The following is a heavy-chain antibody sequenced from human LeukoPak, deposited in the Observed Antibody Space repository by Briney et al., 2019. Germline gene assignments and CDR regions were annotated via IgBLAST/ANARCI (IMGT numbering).Heavy chain of an antibody. D-gene: IGHD6-19*01. CDR1: GYTLTELS. V-gene: IGHV1-24*01. J-gene: IGHJ3*02. CDR3: ATHIAVALHDAFDI. CDR2: FDPEDGET. Sequence: ASVKVSCKVSGYTLTELSMHWVRQAPGKGLKWMGGFDPEDGETIYAQNFQGRVSMTEDTSTDTSYMELSSLGSEDTAVYYCATHIAVALHDAFDIWGHGTMVTVSS.